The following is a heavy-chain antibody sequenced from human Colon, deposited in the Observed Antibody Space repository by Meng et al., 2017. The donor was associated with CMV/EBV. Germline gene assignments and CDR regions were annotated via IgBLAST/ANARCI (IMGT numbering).Heavy chain of an antibody. CDR1: GFTFSTYE. D-gene: IGHD2-21*01. Sequence: GESLKISCATSGFTFSTYEMNWVRQAPGKGLEWISYISSGGSTKYYADSVKGRFTISRDNSKNTLYLRMIDLRAEDTAMYYCAKDRAYCGSFSCSPNYFDGWGQGNLVTVSS. CDR2: ISSGGSTK. CDR3: AKDRAYCGSFSCSPNYFDG. V-gene: IGHV3-48*03. J-gene: IGHJ4*02.